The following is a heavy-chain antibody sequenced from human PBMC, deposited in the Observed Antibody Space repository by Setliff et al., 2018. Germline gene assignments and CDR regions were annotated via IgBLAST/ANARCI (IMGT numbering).Heavy chain of an antibody. Sequence: PGGSLRLSCAASGFSFSSYAMSWVRQAPGKGLEWVSSIIGSGISTYYADSVQGRFTISRDNHKNTLHLQMNSLRVEDTAIYYCAKSPHDFWSGRVFFDHWGQGILVTVS. CDR1: GFSFSSYA. CDR2: IIGSGIST. V-gene: IGHV3-23*01. CDR3: AKSPHDFWSGRVFFDH. D-gene: IGHD3-3*01. J-gene: IGHJ4*01.